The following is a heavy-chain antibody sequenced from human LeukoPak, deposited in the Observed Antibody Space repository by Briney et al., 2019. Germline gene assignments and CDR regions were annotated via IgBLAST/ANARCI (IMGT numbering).Heavy chain of an antibody. CDR3: AKEGAVTGSMWFDH. CDR1: GFTFDDYA. J-gene: IGHJ5*02. D-gene: IGHD6-19*01. V-gene: IGHV3-9*01. CDR2: ISWNSGSI. Sequence: GGSLRLSCAASGFTFDDYAMHWVRQAPGKGLEWVSGISWNSGSIGYADSVKGRFTISRDNAKNSLYLQMNSLRAEDTALYYCAKEGAVTGSMWFDHWGQGTLVTVSS.